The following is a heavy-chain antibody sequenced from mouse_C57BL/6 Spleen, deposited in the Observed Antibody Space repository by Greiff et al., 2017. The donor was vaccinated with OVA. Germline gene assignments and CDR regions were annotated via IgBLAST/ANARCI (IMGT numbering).Heavy chain of an antibody. J-gene: IGHJ2*01. V-gene: IGHV1-42*01. CDR3: ARGDYGSSYIDY. CDR1: GYSFTGYY. Sequence: DVKLQESGPELVKPGASVKISCKASGYSFTGYYMNWVKQSPEKSLEWIGEINPSTGGTTYNQKFKAKATLTVDKSSSTAYMQLQSLTSEDSAVYYCARGDYGSSYIDYWGQGTTLTVSS. D-gene: IGHD1-1*01. CDR2: INPSTGGT.